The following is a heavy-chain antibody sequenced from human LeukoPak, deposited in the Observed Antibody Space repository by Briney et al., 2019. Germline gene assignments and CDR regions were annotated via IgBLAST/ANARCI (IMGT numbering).Heavy chain of an antibody. CDR2: ISSNGGSI. Sequence: GGSLRLSCAASGFTFSDYAMHWVRQAPGKELEYVSAISSNGGSIHYTNSVKGRFTISRDNSKNTLYLQMDSLRAEDMAVYYCARDTCGCGSGWHLYWYFDLWGRGTLVTVSS. CDR1: GFTFSDYA. V-gene: IGHV3-64*01. D-gene: IGHD6-19*01. J-gene: IGHJ2*01. CDR3: ARDTCGCGSGWHLYWYFDL.